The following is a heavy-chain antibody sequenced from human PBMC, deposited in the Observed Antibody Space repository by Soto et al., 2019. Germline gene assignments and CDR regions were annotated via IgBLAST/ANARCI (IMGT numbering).Heavy chain of an antibody. J-gene: IGHJ4*02. CDR2: IWYDGSNK. Sequence: QVQLVESGGGVVQPGRSLRLSCAASGFTFTNYGMHWVRQAPGKGLEWVAVIWYDGSNKYYADSVKGRFIISKDNSQNTLYLQMNNLRAEDTAMYYCTRDPYGGSRYYFDSWGQGTLVTVSS. D-gene: IGHD1-26*01. CDR3: TRDPYGGSRYYFDS. CDR1: GFTFTNYG. V-gene: IGHV3-33*01.